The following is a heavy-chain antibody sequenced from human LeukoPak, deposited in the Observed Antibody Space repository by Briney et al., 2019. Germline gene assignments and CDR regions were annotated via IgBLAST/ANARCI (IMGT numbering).Heavy chain of an antibody. Sequence: SETLSLTCIVSGDSISSNNYYWGWIRQPPGKGLEWLGSIYYTGTTYNNPSLKSRVTISVDTSKNQFSLKLSSVTAADTAVYYCARLDDFWSPMDVWGKGTTVTVSS. D-gene: IGHD3-3*01. J-gene: IGHJ6*04. CDR2: IYYTGTT. CDR1: GDSISSNNYY. V-gene: IGHV4-39*07. CDR3: ARLDDFWSPMDV.